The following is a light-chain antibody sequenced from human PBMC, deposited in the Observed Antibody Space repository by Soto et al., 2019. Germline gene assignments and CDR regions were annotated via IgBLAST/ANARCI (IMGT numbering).Light chain of an antibody. V-gene: IGKV4-1*01. Sequence: DIVMTQSPDSLAVSLGERATINCKSSQSVLYSSNNKNYLAWYQQKPGQPPKLLIYWASTRESGVPDRFSGSGSGTDFTLTISRLEPDDFALYYCQQYGNSPLTFGGGTKVDIK. CDR1: QSVLYSSNNKNY. J-gene: IGKJ4*01. CDR2: WAS. CDR3: QQYGNSPLT.